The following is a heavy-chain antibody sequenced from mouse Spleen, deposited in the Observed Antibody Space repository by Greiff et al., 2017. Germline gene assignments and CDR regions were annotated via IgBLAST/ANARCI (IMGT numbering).Heavy chain of an antibody. CDR3: TRETNWAFAY. CDR1: GYTFTDYE. D-gene: IGHD4-1*01. V-gene: IGHV1-15*01. Sequence: QVHVKQSGAELVRPGASVTLSCKASGYTFTDYEMHWVKQTPVHGLEWIGAIDPETGGTAYNQKFKGKAILTADKSSSTAYMELRSLTSEDSAVYYCTRETNWAFAYWGQGTLVTVSA. J-gene: IGHJ3*01. CDR2: IDPETGGT.